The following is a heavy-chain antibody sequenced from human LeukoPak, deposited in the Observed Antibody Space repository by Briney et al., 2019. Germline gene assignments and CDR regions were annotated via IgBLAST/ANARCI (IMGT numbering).Heavy chain of an antibody. CDR1: GGTFSSYA. V-gene: IGHV1-69*06. Sequence: GSSVKVSCKASGGTFSSYAISWVRQAPGQGLEWMGGIIPIFGTANYAQKFQGRVTITADKSTSTAYMELSSLRSEDTAVYYCARSRQWLVDYFDYWGQGTLVTVSS. J-gene: IGHJ4*02. D-gene: IGHD6-19*01. CDR2: IIPIFGTA. CDR3: ARSRQWLVDYFDY.